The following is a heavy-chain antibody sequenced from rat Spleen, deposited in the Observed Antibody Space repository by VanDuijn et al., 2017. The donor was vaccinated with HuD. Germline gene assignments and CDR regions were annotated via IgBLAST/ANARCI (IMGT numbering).Heavy chain of an antibody. CDR3: ARGLYSSYIYGVMDA. CDR1: GLSFSNYD. CDR2: ISYDGTAT. V-gene: IGHV5-25*01. J-gene: IGHJ4*01. Sequence: EVQLVESGGGLVQPGRSMKLSCAASGLSFSNYDMAWVRQAPTKGLEWVASISYDGTATYYRDSVKGRFTLSRDNAKSTLYLQMDSLRSEDTATYYCARGLYSSYIYGVMDAWGQGASVTVSS. D-gene: IGHD1-2*01.